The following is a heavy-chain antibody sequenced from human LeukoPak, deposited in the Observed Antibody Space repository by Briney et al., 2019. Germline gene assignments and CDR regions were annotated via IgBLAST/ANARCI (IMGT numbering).Heavy chain of an antibody. CDR2: ISSSSTI. D-gene: IGHD3-3*01. Sequence: GGSLRLSCAASGFTFSSYSMNWVRQAPGKGLEWVSYISSSSTIYYADSVKGRFTISRDNSKNTLYLQMNSLRAEDTAVYYCAKDPKEWLSTFDYWGQGTLVTVSS. V-gene: IGHV3-48*01. J-gene: IGHJ4*02. CDR3: AKDPKEWLSTFDY. CDR1: GFTFSSYS.